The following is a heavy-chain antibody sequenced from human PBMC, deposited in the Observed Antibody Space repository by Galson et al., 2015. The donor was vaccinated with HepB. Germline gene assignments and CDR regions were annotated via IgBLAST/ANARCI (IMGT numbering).Heavy chain of an antibody. CDR3: ARGIGDPLLELQNVYWFDP. J-gene: IGHJ5*02. Sequence: SVKVSCKASGYTFTSYDINWVRQATGQGLEWMGWMNPNSGNTGYAQKFQGRVTMTRNTSISTAYMELSSLRSEDTAVYYCARGIGDPLLELQNVYWFDPWGQGTLVTVSS. CDR2: MNPNSGNT. D-gene: IGHD1-7*01. CDR1: GYTFTSYD. V-gene: IGHV1-8*01.